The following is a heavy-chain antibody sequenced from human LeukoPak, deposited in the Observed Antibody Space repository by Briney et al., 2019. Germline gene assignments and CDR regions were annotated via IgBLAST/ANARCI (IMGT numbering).Heavy chain of an antibody. CDR2: IHHSGST. J-gene: IGHJ4*02. D-gene: IGHD3-16*01. V-gene: IGHV4-39*01. CDR3: SRLTLRLGESLFDY. CDR1: GGSITSSTSITSRRYY. Sequence: PSETLSLTCTVSGGSITSSTSITSRRYYGGWIRRPPGKELGGIGYIHHSGSTYYNQSLKSPDNISVDTLSNQFFLNLRSVTAADTGVYYCSRLTLRLGESLFDYWGQGTLVTVSS.